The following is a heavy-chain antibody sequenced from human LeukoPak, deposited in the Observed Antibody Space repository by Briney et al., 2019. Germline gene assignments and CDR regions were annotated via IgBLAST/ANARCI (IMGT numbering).Heavy chain of an antibody. CDR2: ISGSGGST. D-gene: IGHD2-2*01. Sequence: GGSLRLSCAASGFTFSSYAMSWVRQAPGKGLEWVSAISGSGGSTYYADSVKGRFTISRDNSKNTLYLQMNSLRAEDTAVYYCAKDIVVVPAAHEDAFDYWGQGTLVTVSS. CDR1: GFTFSSYA. V-gene: IGHV3-23*01. J-gene: IGHJ4*02. CDR3: AKDIVVVPAAHEDAFDY.